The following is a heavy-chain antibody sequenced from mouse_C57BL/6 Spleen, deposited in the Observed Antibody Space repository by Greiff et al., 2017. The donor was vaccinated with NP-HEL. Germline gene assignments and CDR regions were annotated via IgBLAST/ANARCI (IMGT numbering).Heavy chain of an antibody. CDR1: GYSITSGYY. Sequence: EVQLQQSGPGLVKPSQSLSLTCSVTGYSITSGYYWNWIRQFPGNKLEWMCYISYDGSNNYNPSLKNRISITRDPSTNQFFLKLNSVTTEDTATYYCAREGATVAPHWYFDVWGTGTTVTVSS. D-gene: IGHD1-1*01. V-gene: IGHV3-6*01. CDR2: ISYDGSN. J-gene: IGHJ1*03. CDR3: AREGATVAPHWYFDV.